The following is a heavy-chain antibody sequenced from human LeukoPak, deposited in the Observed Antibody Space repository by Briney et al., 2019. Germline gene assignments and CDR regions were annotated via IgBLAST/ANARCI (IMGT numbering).Heavy chain of an antibody. V-gene: IGHV1-24*01. CDR2: FDPEDGET. CDR1: GYTLTELS. CDR3: ATNHVSAYSSLPGNAFDI. Sequence: GASVKVSCKVSGYTLTELSMHWVRQAPGKGLEWMGGFDPEDGETIYAQKFQGRVTMTEDTSTDTAYMELSSLRSEDTAVYYCATNHVSAYSSLPGNAFDIWGQGTMVTVSS. D-gene: IGHD6-13*01. J-gene: IGHJ3*02.